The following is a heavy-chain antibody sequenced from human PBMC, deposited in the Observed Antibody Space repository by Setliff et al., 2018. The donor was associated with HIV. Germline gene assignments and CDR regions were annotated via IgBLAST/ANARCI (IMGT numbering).Heavy chain of an antibody. J-gene: IGHJ3*02. CDR2: IIPIFGTA. D-gene: IGHD6-19*01. CDR3: AREDIAVASAFDI. CDR1: GGTFSSYA. V-gene: IGHV1-69*05. Sequence: ASVKVSCKASGGTFSSYAISWVRQAPGQGLEWMGGIIPIFGTANYAQKLQGRVTVTTDTSTSTAYMELRSLRSDDTAVYYCAREDIAVASAFDIWGQGTMVTVSS.